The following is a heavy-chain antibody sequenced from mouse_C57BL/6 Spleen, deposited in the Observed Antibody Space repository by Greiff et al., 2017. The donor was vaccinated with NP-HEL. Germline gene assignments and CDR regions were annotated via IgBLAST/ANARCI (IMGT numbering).Heavy chain of an antibody. CDR1: GYAFTNYL. V-gene: IGHV1-54*01. Sequence: QVQLKESGAELVRPGTSVKVSCKASGYAFTNYLIEWVKQRPGQGLEWIGVINPGSGGTNYNEKFKGKATLTADKSSSTAYMQLSSLTSEDSAVYFCARGFGDAYWGQGTLVTVSA. J-gene: IGHJ3*01. CDR2: INPGSGGT. CDR3: ARGFGDAY.